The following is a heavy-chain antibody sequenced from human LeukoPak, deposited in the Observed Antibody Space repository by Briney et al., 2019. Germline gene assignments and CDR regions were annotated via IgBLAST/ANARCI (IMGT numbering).Heavy chain of an antibody. D-gene: IGHD1-26*01. CDR3: ARAHASYPDAFDI. Sequence: PSETLSLTCTVSGGSISSYYWSWIRQPPGKGLEWIGYIYYSGSTNYNPSLKSRVTISVDTSKNQFSLKLSSVTAADTAVYYCARAHASYPDAFDIWGQGTMVTVSS. CDR2: IYYSGST. V-gene: IGHV4-59*01. CDR1: GGSISSYY. J-gene: IGHJ3*02.